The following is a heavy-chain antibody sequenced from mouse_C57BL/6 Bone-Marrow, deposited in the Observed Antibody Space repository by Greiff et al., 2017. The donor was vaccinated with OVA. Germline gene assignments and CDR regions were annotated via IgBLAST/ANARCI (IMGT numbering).Heavy chain of an antibody. D-gene: IGHD1-1*02. J-gene: IGHJ3*01. Sequence: QVQLQQSGAELVRPGASVKMSCKASGYTFTSYTMHWVKQRPGQGLEWIGYINPSSGYTKYNQKFKDKATLTADKSSSTAYMQLSSLTSEDSAVDYCGGSRWSLFAYWGQGTLVTVSA. CDR2: INPSSGYT. CDR1: GYTFTSYT. CDR3: GGSRWSLFAY. V-gene: IGHV1-4*01.